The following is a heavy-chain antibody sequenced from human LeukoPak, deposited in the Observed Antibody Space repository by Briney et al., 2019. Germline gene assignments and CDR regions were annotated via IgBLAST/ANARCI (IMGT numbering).Heavy chain of an antibody. V-gene: IGHV5-51*01. D-gene: IGHD2-2*01. J-gene: IGHJ4*02. Sequence: PGESLKISCKAYGYSFFSNYWIAWVRQMPGKGLEWMGILYPGDSDSRYSPSFQGHVTISADKSISTAYLQWSSLKASDTAMYYCAMQGRYCSSTSCYALGYWGQGALVTVSS. CDR1: GYSFFSNYW. CDR2: LYPGDSDS. CDR3: AMQGRYCSSTSCYALGY.